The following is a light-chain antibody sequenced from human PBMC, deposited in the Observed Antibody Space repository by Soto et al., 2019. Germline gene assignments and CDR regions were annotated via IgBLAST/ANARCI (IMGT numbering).Light chain of an antibody. J-gene: IGKJ3*01. CDR2: GAS. CDR1: XXIXSNY. CDR3: QQYGSSRFT. Sequence: EIVLTQSPGTLSLSPGERATLSCRASXXIXSNYLAWYQQKPGQAPRLLVYGASSRATGIPDRFSGSGSGTDFTLTISRLEPEDFAVYYCQQYGSSRFTFGPGTKVDFK. V-gene: IGKV3-20*01.